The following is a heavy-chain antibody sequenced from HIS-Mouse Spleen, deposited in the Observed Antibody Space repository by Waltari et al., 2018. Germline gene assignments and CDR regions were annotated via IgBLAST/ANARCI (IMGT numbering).Heavy chain of an antibody. D-gene: IGHD6-6*01. CDR3: AKDKRIAARPYYFDY. J-gene: IGHJ4*02. CDR2: IWYDGSNK. Sequence: QVQLVESGGGVVQPGRSLRLSCAASGFTFSSSGMHWVRQAPGTGLEWGAVIWYDGSNKYYADSVKGRFTISRDNSKNTLYLQMNSLRAEDTAVYYCAKDKRIAARPYYFDYWGQGTLVTVSS. CDR1: GFTFSSSG. V-gene: IGHV3-33*06.